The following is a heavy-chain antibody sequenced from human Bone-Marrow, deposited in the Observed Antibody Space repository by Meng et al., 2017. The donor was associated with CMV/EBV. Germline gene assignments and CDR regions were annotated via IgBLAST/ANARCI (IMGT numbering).Heavy chain of an antibody. V-gene: IGHV3-15*01. CDR1: GFISSNAW. D-gene: IGHD3-3*01. J-gene: IGHJ6*02. CDR3: TTDPLITIFGPQRPVDV. CDR2: IKSKTDGGTT. Sequence: GESLKISCAASGFISSNAWMSWVRQAPGKGLEWVGRIKSKTDGGTTDYAAPVKGRFTISSDDSKNTLYMQMNSLKTEDTAVYYCTTDPLITIFGPQRPVDVWGQGTTVTVSS.